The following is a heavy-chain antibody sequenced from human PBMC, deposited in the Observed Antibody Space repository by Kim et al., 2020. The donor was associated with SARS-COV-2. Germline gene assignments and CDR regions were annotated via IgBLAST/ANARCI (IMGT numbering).Heavy chain of an antibody. D-gene: IGHD6-13*01. CDR3: ASIAAAGTGTYYYYGMDV. J-gene: IGHJ6*02. V-gene: IGHV3-11*06. Sequence: KCRFTISRDNAKNSLYLQMNSLRAEDTAVYYCASIAAAGTGTYYYYGMDVWGQGTTVTVSS.